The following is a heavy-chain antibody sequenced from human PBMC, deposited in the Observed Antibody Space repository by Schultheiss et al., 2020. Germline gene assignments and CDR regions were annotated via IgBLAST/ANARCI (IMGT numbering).Heavy chain of an antibody. V-gene: IGHV3-23*01. J-gene: IGHJ5*02. CDR2: ISGSGGST. Sequence: GGSLRLSCAASGFTFDDYAMHWVRQAPGKGLEWVSAISGSGGSTYYADSVKGRFTISRDNSKNTLYLQMNSLRAEDTAVYYCAKDHGGYCSSTSCYVHWFDPWGQGTLVTVSS. CDR1: GFTFDDYA. D-gene: IGHD2-2*01. CDR3: AKDHGGYCSSTSCYVHWFDP.